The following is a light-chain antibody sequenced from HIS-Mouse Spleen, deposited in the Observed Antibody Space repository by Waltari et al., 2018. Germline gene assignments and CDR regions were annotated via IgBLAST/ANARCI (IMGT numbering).Light chain of an antibody. V-gene: IGLV2-11*01. CDR1: SSHVGGYNY. CDR3: CSYAGSYTWV. CDR2: DVG. Sequence: QSALTQPRPVSGSPGQSVTIPCTGTSSHVGGYNYVSWYPQHPCKAPKLMIYDVGKRPSGVPDRFSGSKSGNTASLTISGLQAEDEADYYCCSYAGSYTWVFGGGTKLTVL. J-gene: IGLJ3*02.